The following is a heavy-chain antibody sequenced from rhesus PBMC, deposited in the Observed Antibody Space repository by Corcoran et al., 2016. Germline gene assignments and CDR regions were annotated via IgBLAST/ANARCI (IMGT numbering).Heavy chain of an antibody. D-gene: IGHD5-24*01. CDR1: GGSISDSYR. Sequence: QVQLQESGPGVVKPSETLSLTCAVSGGSISDSYRWSWIRPPPGKGLGWIGYIYGSSTSTNYNPPLKCPVTISNDTSTSKCSLKLSSVTAADTAVYYWARATAGTVKVVDYWGQGVLVTVSS. CDR2: IYGSSTST. CDR3: ARATAGTVKVVDY. J-gene: IGHJ4*01. V-gene: IGHV4S10*01.